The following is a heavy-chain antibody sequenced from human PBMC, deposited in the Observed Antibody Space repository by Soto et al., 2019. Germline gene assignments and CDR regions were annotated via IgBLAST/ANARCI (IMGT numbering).Heavy chain of an antibody. J-gene: IGHJ4*02. CDR3: VRGCGRPQCPYYFDS. V-gene: IGHV3-7*04. D-gene: IGHD2-21*01. CDR1: GFSFSTYW. CDR2: IRQDGIEK. Sequence: EVQLVESGGDLVQPGGSLRLSCAASGFSFSTYWMTWVRQAPGKGLEWVATIRQDGIEKHYVDSVKGRFTISRDNAANTLFLQMDSVRAEDSAIYSCVRGCGRPQCPYYFDSWGRGILVTVSS.